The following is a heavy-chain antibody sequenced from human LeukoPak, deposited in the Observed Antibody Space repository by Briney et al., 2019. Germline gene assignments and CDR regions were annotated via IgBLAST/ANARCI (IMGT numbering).Heavy chain of an antibody. D-gene: IGHD3-10*01. CDR2: IYPGDSDT. CDR3: ARVQITMVRGVEYYYYMDV. CDR1: GYSFTSYW. Sequence: GESLKISCKGSGYSFTSYWIGWVRQMPGKGLEWMGIIYPGDSDTRYSPSFQGQVTISADKSISTAYLQWSSLKASDTAMYYCARVQITMVRGVEYYYYMDVWGKGTTVTISS. V-gene: IGHV5-51*01. J-gene: IGHJ6*03.